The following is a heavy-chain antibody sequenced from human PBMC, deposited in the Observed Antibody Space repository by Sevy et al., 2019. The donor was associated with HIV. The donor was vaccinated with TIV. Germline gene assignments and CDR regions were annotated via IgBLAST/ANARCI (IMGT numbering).Heavy chain of an antibody. Sequence: SVKVSCKASGDTFRKYVISWVRQAPGQGLEWMGGIIPVYGTTNYAQKFQARVTFTADASTGTVYMELSRLRSEDTAVYYCARDMTCGGDCYYFDNWGQGTLVTVSS. V-gene: IGHV1-69*13. D-gene: IGHD2-21*02. J-gene: IGHJ4*02. CDR3: ARDMTCGGDCYYFDN. CDR2: IIPVYGTT. CDR1: GDTFRKYV.